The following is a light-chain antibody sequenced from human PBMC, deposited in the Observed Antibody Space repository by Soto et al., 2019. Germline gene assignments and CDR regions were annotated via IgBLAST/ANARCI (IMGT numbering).Light chain of an antibody. CDR1: SSDVGGSNY. J-gene: IGLJ3*02. V-gene: IGLV2-14*01. CDR2: EVN. CDR3: ASYTIIRTGV. Sequence: QSALTQPASVSGSPGQSITISCTGTSSDVGGSNYVSWYQQHPGKAPKLMIYEVNHRPSGVSNRFSGSKSGNMASLTISGLQAEDEAVYYCASYTIIRTGVFGGGTKVTVL.